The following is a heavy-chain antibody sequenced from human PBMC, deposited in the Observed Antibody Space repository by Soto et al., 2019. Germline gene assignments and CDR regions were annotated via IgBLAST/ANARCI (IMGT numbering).Heavy chain of an antibody. Sequence: SETLSLTCAVSGGSFTSNNWWTWVRQPPGQGLEWIGEIYRTGSTNYNPSLKSRVTMSLDKSENQFSLKVTSLTAADTAVYYCASRDPGTSVDYWGQGTLVTVSS. CDR3: ASRDPGTSVDY. J-gene: IGHJ4*02. CDR1: GGSFTSNNW. D-gene: IGHD1-7*01. CDR2: IYRTGST. V-gene: IGHV4-4*02.